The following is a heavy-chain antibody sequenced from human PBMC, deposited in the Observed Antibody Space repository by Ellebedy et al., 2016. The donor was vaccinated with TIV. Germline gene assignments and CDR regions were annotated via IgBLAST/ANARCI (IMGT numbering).Heavy chain of an antibody. J-gene: IGHJ4*02. CDR2: IYYSGSA. D-gene: IGHD4-17*01. Sequence: WGSLRLSCSVSGYSTSRGHFRGCIRQPSGKGLEWIGYIYYSGSANYNPSLKSRVTISVDTSKNQFSLKLSPVTAADTAVYYCARGGDYVLVDYWGQGTLVTVSS. CDR1: GYSTSRGHF. CDR3: ARGGDYVLVDY. V-gene: IGHV4-38-2*02.